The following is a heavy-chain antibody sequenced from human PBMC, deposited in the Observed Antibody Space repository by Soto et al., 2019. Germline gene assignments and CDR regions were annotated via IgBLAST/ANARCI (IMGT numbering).Heavy chain of an antibody. J-gene: IGHJ6*02. CDR3: ARTESGYSYGFADV. Sequence: GESLKISCKGSGYNFPNYWIGWVRQMPGKGLEWMGIIYPGDSDTRYRPSFQGQVTISADKSISTAYLQWSSLKASDTAMYYCARTESGYSYGFADVWGQGTTVTVSS. V-gene: IGHV5-51*01. CDR2: IYPGDSDT. CDR1: GYNFPNYW. D-gene: IGHD5-18*01.